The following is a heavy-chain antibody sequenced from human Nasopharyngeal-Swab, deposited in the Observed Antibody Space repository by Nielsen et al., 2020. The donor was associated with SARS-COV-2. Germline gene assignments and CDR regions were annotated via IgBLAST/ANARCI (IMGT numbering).Heavy chain of an antibody. CDR2: IWYDGSNK. CDR1: GFTFSSYG. Sequence: GGSLRLSCVASGFTFSSYGIHWVRQAPGQGLEWVAVIWYDGSNKYYADSVKGRFTISRDNSKNTLYLQMNSLRAEDTAVYYCARDVPIAVAGTWGDYWGQGTLVTVSS. CDR3: ARDVPIAVAGTWGDY. V-gene: IGHV3-33*01. J-gene: IGHJ4*02. D-gene: IGHD6-19*01.